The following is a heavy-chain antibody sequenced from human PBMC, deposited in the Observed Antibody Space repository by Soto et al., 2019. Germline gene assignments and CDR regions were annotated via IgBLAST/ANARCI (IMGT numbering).Heavy chain of an antibody. D-gene: IGHD6-19*01. CDR1: GYTFSSSA. V-gene: IGHV1-69*04. CDR2: IIPILGKA. Sequence: SVTVSCKASGYTFSSSAMDWVRQAPGQGLEWMGRIIPILGKANYAQKFQGRVTITADKSTSTAYMELSSLRSEDTAVYYCARDEGIAVAGTPADYWGQGTLVTVSS. CDR3: ARDEGIAVAGTPADY. J-gene: IGHJ4*02.